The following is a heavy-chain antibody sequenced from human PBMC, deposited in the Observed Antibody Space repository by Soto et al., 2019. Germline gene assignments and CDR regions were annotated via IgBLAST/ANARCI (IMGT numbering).Heavy chain of an antibody. CDR3: ARDNRELVLAGLLSY. D-gene: IGHD6-13*01. J-gene: IGHJ4*02. V-gene: IGHV3-33*01. CDR1: GFTFSSYG. CDR2: IWYDGSNK. Sequence: HPGGSLRLSCAASGFTFSSYGMHWVRQAPGKGLEWVAVIWYDGSNKYYADSVKGRFTISRDNSKNTLYLQMNSLRAEDTAVYYCARDNRELVLAGLLSYWGQGTLVTVSS.